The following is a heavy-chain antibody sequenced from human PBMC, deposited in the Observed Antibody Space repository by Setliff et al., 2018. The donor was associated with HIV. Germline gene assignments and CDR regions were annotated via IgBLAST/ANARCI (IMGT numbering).Heavy chain of an antibody. CDR1: GFSVSTSGVG. J-gene: IGHJ4*02. V-gene: IGHV2-5*02. D-gene: IGHD3-10*01. CDR2: IFWDGDK. CDR3: AHSHRDFYTSGTYYTNFDY. Sequence: LVNPTQTLTLTCAFSGFSVSTSGVGVGWIRQPPGKAPEWLALIFWDGDKRYSTYLKTRLTITKDTSRNQVVLTMNDMDPVDTATYYCAHSHRDFYTSGTYYTNFDYWGQGTLVTVSS.